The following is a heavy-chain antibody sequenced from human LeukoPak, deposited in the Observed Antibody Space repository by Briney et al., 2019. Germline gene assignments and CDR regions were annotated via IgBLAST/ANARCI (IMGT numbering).Heavy chain of an antibody. CDR3: ARGPGALRH. Sequence: SQTLSLTCVISGDSVSSNSAAWNWIRQSPSRGLEWLGRTYYRSKWYSYSAVSVKSRIIINPDTSKNQFSLQLNPVTPEDTAVYYCARGPGALRHWGQGILVTVSS. J-gene: IGHJ4*02. D-gene: IGHD3-10*01. V-gene: IGHV6-1*01. CDR2: TYYRSKWYS. CDR1: GDSVSSNSAA.